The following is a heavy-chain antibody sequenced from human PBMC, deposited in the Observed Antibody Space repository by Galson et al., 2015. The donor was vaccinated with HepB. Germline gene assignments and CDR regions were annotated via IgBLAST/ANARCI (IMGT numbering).Heavy chain of an antibody. CDR1: GFTFSSYG. Sequence: SLRLSCAASGFTFSSYGMHWVRQAPGKGLEWVAVISYDGSNKYYADSVKGRFTISRDNSKNTLYLQMNSLRAEDTAVYYCARGHYDFWSGYLYLWGRGTLVTVSS. CDR3: ARGHYDFWSGYLYL. J-gene: IGHJ2*01. V-gene: IGHV3-30*03. CDR2: ISYDGSNK. D-gene: IGHD3-3*01.